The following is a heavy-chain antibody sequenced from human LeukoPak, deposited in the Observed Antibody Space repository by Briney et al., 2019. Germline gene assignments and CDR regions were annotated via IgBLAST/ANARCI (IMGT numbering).Heavy chain of an antibody. V-gene: IGHV1-2*02. Sequence: ASVKVSCKASGYIFTGYYMHWVRQAPGQGLEWMGWINPNSGGTNYAQKFQGRVTMTRDTSISPASMELSRLRSDDTAVYYCARRFENGWELLQRHDAFDIWGQGTMVTVSS. D-gene: IGHD1-26*01. CDR2: INPNSGGT. CDR1: GYIFTGYY. J-gene: IGHJ3*02. CDR3: ARRFENGWELLQRHDAFDI.